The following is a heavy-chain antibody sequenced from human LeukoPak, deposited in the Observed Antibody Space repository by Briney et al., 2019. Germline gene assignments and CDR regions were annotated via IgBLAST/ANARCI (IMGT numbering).Heavy chain of an antibody. CDR1: GFTLSNYA. D-gene: IGHD3-16*02. Sequence: PGGSLRLSCAASGFTLSNYAMSWVRQAPGKGLQWVSGISSSGGSTYQVDSVKGRFTISRDNSKNTLYLQMNSLRAENTAVYYCARSLSSRFSGPRRPYYFDYWGQGTLVTVPS. J-gene: IGHJ4*02. CDR2: ISSSGGST. V-gene: IGHV3-23*01. CDR3: ARSLSSRFSGPRRPYYFDY.